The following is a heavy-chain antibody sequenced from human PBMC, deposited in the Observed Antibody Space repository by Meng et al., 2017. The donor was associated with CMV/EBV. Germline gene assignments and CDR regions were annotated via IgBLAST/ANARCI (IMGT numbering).Heavy chain of an antibody. D-gene: IGHD2-2*01. Sequence: GSYMHWVRQAPGQGLQWMGWITPNSGGTNYAQKFQGRVTMTRDTSISTAYMELSRLRSDDTAVYYCARDWLGYCSSTSCPSYWFDPWGQGTLVTVSS. CDR1: GSY. CDR2: ITPNSGGT. CDR3: ARDWLGYCSSTSCPSYWFDP. J-gene: IGHJ5*02. V-gene: IGHV1-2*02.